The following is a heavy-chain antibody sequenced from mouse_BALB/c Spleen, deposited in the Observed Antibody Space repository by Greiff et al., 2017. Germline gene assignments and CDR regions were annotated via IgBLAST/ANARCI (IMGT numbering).Heavy chain of an antibody. D-gene: IGHD1-1*01. CDR3: APYYGSPAWFAY. CDR1: GFNIKDTY. V-gene: IGHV14-3*02. J-gene: IGHJ3*01. CDR2: IDPANGNT. Sequence: VQLQQSGAELVKPGASVKLSCTASGFNIKDTYMHWVKQRPEQGLEWIGRIDPANGNTKYDPKFQGKATITADTSSNTAYLQLSSLTSEDTAVYYCAPYYGSPAWFAYWGQGTLVTVSA.